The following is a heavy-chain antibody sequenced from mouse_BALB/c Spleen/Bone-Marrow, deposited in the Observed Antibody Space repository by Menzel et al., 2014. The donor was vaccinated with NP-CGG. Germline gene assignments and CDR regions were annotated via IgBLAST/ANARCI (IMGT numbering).Heavy chain of an antibody. CDR2: ISSGSSTI. CDR3: ARGGNWEDFDY. V-gene: IGHV5-17*02. D-gene: IGHD4-1*01. Sequence: EVQRVESGGGLVQPGGSRKLSCAASGFTFSSFGMHWVRQAPERELEWVAYISSGSSTIFYADTVKGRFTISRDNPKNTLFLQMTSLRSEDTAMYYCARGGNWEDFDYWGQGTTLTVSS. CDR1: GFTFSSFG. J-gene: IGHJ2*01.